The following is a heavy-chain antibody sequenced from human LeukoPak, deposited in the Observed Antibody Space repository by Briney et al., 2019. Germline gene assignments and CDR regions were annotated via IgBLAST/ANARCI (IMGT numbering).Heavy chain of an antibody. J-gene: IGHJ6*03. CDR2: ISAYNGNT. Sequence: ASVKVSSKASGYTFTSYGISWVRQASGQGLEWMGWISAYNGNTNYAQKLQGRVTMTTDTSTSTAYMELRSLRSDDTAVYYCARVSLVNYYYYYMDVWCKGTTVTVSS. CDR1: GYTFTSYG. CDR3: ARVSLVNYYYYYMDV. D-gene: IGHD3-9*01. V-gene: IGHV1-18*01.